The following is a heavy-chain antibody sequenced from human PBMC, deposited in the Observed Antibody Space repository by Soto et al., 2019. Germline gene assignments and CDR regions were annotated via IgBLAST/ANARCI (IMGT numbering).Heavy chain of an antibody. CDR3: ARAIGGEQQLVFDY. CDR1: GYTFTGYY. CDR2: INPNSGGT. J-gene: IGHJ4*02. D-gene: IGHD6-13*01. V-gene: IGHV1-2*04. Sequence: QVQLVQSGAEVKKPGASVKVSCKASGYTFTGYYMHWVRQAPGQGLEWMGWINPNSGGTNYAQEFQGWVTMTRDTSISTAYMELSRLRSDDTAVYYCARAIGGEQQLVFDYWGQGTLVTVSS.